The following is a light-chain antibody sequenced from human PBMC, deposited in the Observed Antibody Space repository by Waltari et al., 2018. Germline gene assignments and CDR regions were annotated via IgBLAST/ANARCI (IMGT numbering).Light chain of an antibody. CDR3: QHYVRLPAT. Sequence: EIVLTQSPGTLSLSPGERATLSCRASQSVSRSLAWYQQKPGKAPRLLIYGASNRATGIPDRFSGSGSGTDFSLIITRLEPEDFAMYYCQHYVRLPATFGQGTKVEIK. CDR1: QSVSRS. CDR2: GAS. V-gene: IGKV3-20*01. J-gene: IGKJ1*01.